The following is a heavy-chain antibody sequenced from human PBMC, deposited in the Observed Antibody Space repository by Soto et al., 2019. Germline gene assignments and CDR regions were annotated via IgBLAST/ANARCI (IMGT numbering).Heavy chain of an antibody. J-gene: IGHJ6*03. Sequence: PGGSLRLSCAASGFTFSSYAMSWVRQAPGKGLEWVSAISGSGGSTYYADSVKGRFTISRDNSKNTLYLQMNSLRAEDTAVYYCAKVHDYGDYYYYYYYMGVWGKGTTVTVSS. CDR3: AKVHDYGDYYYYYYYMGV. CDR2: ISGSGGST. V-gene: IGHV3-23*01. CDR1: GFTFSSYA. D-gene: IGHD4-17*01.